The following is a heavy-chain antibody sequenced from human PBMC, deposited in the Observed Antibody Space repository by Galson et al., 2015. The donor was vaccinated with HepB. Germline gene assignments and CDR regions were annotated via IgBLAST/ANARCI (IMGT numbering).Heavy chain of an antibody. CDR2: IKQDGSEK. CDR3: AAARKRWLVGFDY. V-gene: IGHV3-7*03. CDR1: GFTFSAYW. J-gene: IGHJ4*02. Sequence: SLRLSCAASGFTFSAYWMSWVRQAPGKGLEWVTNIKQDGSEKYYVDSVEGRFTISRDNAKNSLYLQMSSLRAEDTAVYYCAAARKRWLVGFDYWGQGTLVTVSS. D-gene: IGHD6-19*01.